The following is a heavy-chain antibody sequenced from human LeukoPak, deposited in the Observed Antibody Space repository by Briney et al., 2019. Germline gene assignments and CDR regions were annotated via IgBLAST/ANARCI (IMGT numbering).Heavy chain of an antibody. V-gene: IGHV1-69*13. D-gene: IGHD2-2*01. CDR2: IIPIFGTA. CDR3: ARGRDIVVVPAASSFDY. Sequence: RASVKVSCKASGGTFSSYAISWVRQAPGQGLEWMGGIIPIFGTANYAQKFQGRVTITADESTSTAYMELSRLRSEDTAVYYCARGRDIVVVPAASSFDYWGQGTLVTVSS. CDR1: GGTFSSYA. J-gene: IGHJ4*02.